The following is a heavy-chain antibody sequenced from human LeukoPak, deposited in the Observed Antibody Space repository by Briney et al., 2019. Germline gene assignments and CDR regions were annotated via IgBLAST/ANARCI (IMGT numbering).Heavy chain of an antibody. CDR1: GFTFISYG. Sequence: PGGSLRLSCAASGFTFISYGMHWVRQAPGKGLEWVANIKQDGSEKYYVDSVKGRFTISRDNAKNSLYLQMNSLRAEDTAVYYCARVQYYYDSGSYFDYWGQGTLVTVSS. V-gene: IGHV3-7*01. CDR2: IKQDGSEK. CDR3: ARVQYYYDSGSYFDY. J-gene: IGHJ4*02. D-gene: IGHD3-10*01.